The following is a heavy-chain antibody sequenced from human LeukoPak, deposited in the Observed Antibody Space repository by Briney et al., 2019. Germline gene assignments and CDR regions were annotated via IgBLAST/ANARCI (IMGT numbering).Heavy chain of an antibody. Sequence: ASVKVSCKASGCTFIDNYIHWVRQAPGQGLEWMGWINPHNGGTKYALKFQGRVTMTSDRSTTTVYMEVTRLRSDDTAVSYCAREAASFGTSLGYMDVWGKGTTVTVSS. V-gene: IGHV1-2*02. D-gene: IGHD2-15*01. CDR3: AREAASFGTSLGYMDV. CDR2: INPHNGGT. CDR1: GCTFIDNY. J-gene: IGHJ6*03.